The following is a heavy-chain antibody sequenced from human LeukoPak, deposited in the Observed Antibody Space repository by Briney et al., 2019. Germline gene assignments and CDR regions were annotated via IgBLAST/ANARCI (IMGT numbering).Heavy chain of an antibody. CDR2: IRHSDSNT. J-gene: IGHJ6*03. V-gene: IGHV3-23*05. D-gene: IGHD1-1*01. CDR3: AKRGNPTVGHHYLDV. Sequence: GGSLRLSCAASAFTFSSSDMSWLRQGPGSGLEGGSSIRHSDSNTYYADSVMGRFTISRDNSKNTLYLQMNSRSAEDTAVYYCAKRGNPTVGHHYLDVWGKGTTVSVSS. CDR1: AFTFSSSD.